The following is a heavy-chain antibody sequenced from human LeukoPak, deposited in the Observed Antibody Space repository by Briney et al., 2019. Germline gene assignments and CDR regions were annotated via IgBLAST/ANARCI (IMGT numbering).Heavy chain of an antibody. CDR2: IYYSGST. V-gene: IGHV4-39*01. Sequence: PSETLSLTCTVSGGSISSSSDDWGWIRQPPGKGLEWIGSIYYSGSTYYNPSLKSRVTISVDTSKNQFSLKLSSVTAAETAVYYCARLARKGADSVWWFGELFYFDCWGQGTLVTVSS. CDR3: ARLARKGADSVWWFGELFYFDC. D-gene: IGHD3-10*01. J-gene: IGHJ4*02. CDR1: GGSISSSSDD.